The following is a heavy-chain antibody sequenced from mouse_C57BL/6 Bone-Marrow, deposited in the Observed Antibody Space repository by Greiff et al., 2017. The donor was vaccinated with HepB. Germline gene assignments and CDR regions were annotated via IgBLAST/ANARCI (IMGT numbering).Heavy chain of an antibody. J-gene: IGHJ3*01. V-gene: IGHV7-3*01. CDR3: ARYFGQYDGYSVAY. D-gene: IGHD2-3*01. Sequence: EVKLVESGGGLVQPGGSLSLSCAASGFTFTDYYMSWVRQPPGKALEWLGFIRNKANGYTTEYSASVKGRFTISRDNSQSILYLQMNALRAADSATYYCARYFGQYDGYSVAYWGQGTLVTVSA. CDR1: GFTFTDYY. CDR2: IRNKANGYTT.